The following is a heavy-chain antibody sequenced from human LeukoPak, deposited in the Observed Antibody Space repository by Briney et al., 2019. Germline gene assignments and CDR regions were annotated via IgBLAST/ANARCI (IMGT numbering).Heavy chain of an antibody. V-gene: IGHV4-34*01. CDR3: ARGLLKGYYYDSSRDY. CDR1: GGSFSGYY. J-gene: IGHJ4*02. CDR2: INHSGST. Sequence: SETLSLTCAVYGGSFSGYYWSWIRQPPGKGLEWIGEINHSGSTNYNPSLKSRVTISVDTSKYQFSLKLSSVTAADTAVYYRARGLLKGYYYDSSRDYWGQGTLVTVSS. D-gene: IGHD3-22*01.